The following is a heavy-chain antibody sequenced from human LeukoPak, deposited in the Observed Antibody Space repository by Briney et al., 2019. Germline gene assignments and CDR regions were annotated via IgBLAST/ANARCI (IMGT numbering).Heavy chain of an antibody. CDR3: ARLASSSWPLYYYYGMDV. CDR2: MNPNNGNT. D-gene: IGHD6-13*01. Sequence: GASVKVSCKASGYTFTSYDINWVRQATGQGLEWMGWMNPNNGNTGYAQKFQGRVTMTRSTSISTAYTELSSLRSEDTAVYYCARLASSSWPLYYYYGMDVWGQGTTVTVSS. V-gene: IGHV1-8*01. J-gene: IGHJ6*02. CDR1: GYTFTSYD.